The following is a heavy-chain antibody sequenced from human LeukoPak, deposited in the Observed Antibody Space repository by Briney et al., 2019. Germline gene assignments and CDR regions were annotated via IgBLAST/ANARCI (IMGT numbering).Heavy chain of an antibody. CDR2: ISSSGSTI. CDR1: GFTFSDYY. CDR3: AKDKELRYFDWLFDLDY. J-gene: IGHJ4*02. D-gene: IGHD3-9*01. V-gene: IGHV3-11*04. Sequence: GGSLRLSCAASGFTFSDYYMSWIRQAPGKGLEWVSYISSSGSTIYYADSVKGRLTISRDNAKNSLYLQMNSLRAEDTAVYYCAKDKELRYFDWLFDLDYWGQGTLVTVSS.